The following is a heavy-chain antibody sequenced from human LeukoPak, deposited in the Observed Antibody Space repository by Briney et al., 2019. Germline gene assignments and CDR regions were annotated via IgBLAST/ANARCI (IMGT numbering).Heavy chain of an antibody. Sequence: GGSLRLSCAASRFTVSSNYMSWVRQAPGKGLEWVSVIYSGGSTYYADSVKGRFTISRDNSKNTLYLQMNSLRAEDTAVYYCARVTGGDYYYYYGMDVWGKGTTVTVSS. V-gene: IGHV3-53*01. CDR3: ARVTGGDYYYYYGMDV. J-gene: IGHJ6*04. CDR2: IYSGGST. CDR1: RFTVSSNY. D-gene: IGHD4-17*01.